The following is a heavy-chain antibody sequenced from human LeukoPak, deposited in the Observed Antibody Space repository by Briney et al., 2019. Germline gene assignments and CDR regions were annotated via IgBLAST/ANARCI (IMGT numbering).Heavy chain of an antibody. CDR1: GFTFSSYA. J-gene: IGHJ4*02. D-gene: IGHD5-18*01. CDR3: ARDKVDTAMGSFDY. CDR2: ISYDGSNK. V-gene: IGHV3-30*04. Sequence: GGSLRLSCAASGFTFSSYAMHWVRQAPDKGLEWVAVISYDGSNKYYADSVKGRFTISRDNSKNTLYLQMNSLRAEDTAVYYCARDKVDTAMGSFDYWGQGALVTVSS.